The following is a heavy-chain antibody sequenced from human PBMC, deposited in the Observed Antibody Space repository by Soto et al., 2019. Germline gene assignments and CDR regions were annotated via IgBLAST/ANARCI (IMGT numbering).Heavy chain of an antibody. Sequence: QVQLVQSGAEVKKPGASVKVSCKASGYTFTSYAMHWVRQAPGQRLEWMGWINAGNGNTKYSQKFQGRVTITRDTSASPAYMELSSLRSEDTAVYYCAWSIVVVTAADDWGQGTLVTVSS. D-gene: IGHD2-21*02. CDR1: GYTFTSYA. J-gene: IGHJ4*02. CDR2: INAGNGNT. V-gene: IGHV1-3*01. CDR3: AWSIVVVTAADD.